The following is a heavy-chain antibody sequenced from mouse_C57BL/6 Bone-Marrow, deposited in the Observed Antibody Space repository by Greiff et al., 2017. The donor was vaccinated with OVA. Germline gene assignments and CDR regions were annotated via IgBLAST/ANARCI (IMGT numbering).Heavy chain of an antibody. Sequence: EVQLVESGGGLVQPGDSLSLSCAASGFTFTNYYMSWVRPPPGKALEWLAFIRNKPNGSTTEYSASVKGRFTISRDNSQSILYLQMNALRAEDSATYYCARYKGRVAVDYFDYWGQGTALTVSS. CDR2: IRNKPNGSTT. CDR3: ARYKGRVAVDYFDY. CDR1: GFTFTNYY. V-gene: IGHV7-3*01. D-gene: IGHD1-1*01. J-gene: IGHJ2*01.